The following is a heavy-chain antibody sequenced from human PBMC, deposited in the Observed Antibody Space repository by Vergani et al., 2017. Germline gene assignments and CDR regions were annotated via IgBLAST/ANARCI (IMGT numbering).Heavy chain of an antibody. CDR3: ARDGGFTMVRGVIGPYYFDY. Sequence: QVQLVQSGAEVKKPGSSVKVSCKASGGTFSSYAISWVRQAPGQGLDWMGGIIPIFGTANYAQKFQGRVTIPAEESTSTAYMELSSLRSEDTAVYYCARDGGFTMVRGVIGPYYFDYWGQGTLVTVSS. CDR2: IIPIFGTA. D-gene: IGHD3-10*01. CDR1: GGTFSSYA. V-gene: IGHV1-69*12. J-gene: IGHJ4*02.